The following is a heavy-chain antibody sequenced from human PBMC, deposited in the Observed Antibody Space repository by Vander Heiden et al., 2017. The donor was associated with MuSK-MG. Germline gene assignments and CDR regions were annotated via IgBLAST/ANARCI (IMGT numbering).Heavy chain of an antibody. CDR2: INSDGSDT. Sequence: EVQLVESGGGLVQPGGSRRLSCAASGFTFTTYWMHWVRRAPGKGLVWVSRINSDGSDTNYADSVKGRFTISRDNAKNTLYLQMNSLRAEDTAVYYCARHNTFDYWGQGTLVTVSS. CDR3: ARHNTFDY. CDR1: GFTFTTYW. J-gene: IGHJ4*02. V-gene: IGHV3-74*01.